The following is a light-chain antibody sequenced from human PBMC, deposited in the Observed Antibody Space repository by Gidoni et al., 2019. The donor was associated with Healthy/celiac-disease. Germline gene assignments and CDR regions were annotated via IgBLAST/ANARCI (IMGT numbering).Light chain of an antibody. CDR2: GAS. J-gene: IGKJ2*01. Sequence: EIVMTQPPATLSVSPGERATLSCRASQSVSSNLAWYQQKPGQAPRLLIYGASTRATGIPARFSGSGSGTEFTLTISSLQSEDFAAYYCQQYNNWSYTFGQGTKLEIK. CDR3: QQYNNWSYT. CDR1: QSVSSN. V-gene: IGKV3-15*01.